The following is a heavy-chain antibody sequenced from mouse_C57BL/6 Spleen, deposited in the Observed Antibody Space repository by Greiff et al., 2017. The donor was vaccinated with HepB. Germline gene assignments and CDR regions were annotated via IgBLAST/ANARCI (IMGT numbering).Heavy chain of an antibody. CDR2: IFPGSGST. CDR3: ARERGYYSNYDYFDY. J-gene: IGHJ2*01. Sequence: QVQLQQSGPELVKPGASVKISCKASGYTFTDYYINWVKQRPGQGLEWIGWIFPGSGSTYYNEKFKGKATLTVDKSSSTAYMLLSSLTSEDSAVYFWARERGYYSNYDYFDYWGQGTTLTVSS. D-gene: IGHD2-5*01. CDR1: GYTFTDYY. V-gene: IGHV1-75*01.